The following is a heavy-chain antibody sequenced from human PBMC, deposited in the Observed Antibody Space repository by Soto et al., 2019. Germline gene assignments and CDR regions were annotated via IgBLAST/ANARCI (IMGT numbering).Heavy chain of an antibody. Sequence: PGGSLRLSCAASGFTFSSYSMNWVRQAPGKGLEWVSYISSSSSTIYYADSVKGRFTISRDNAKNSLYLQMNSLRAEDTAVYYCAREGPYLGLHLGELTLWGQGTLVTVSS. V-gene: IGHV3-48*01. CDR3: AREGPYLGLHLGELTL. CDR1: GFTFSSYS. J-gene: IGHJ4*02. D-gene: IGHD3-16*01. CDR2: ISSSSSTI.